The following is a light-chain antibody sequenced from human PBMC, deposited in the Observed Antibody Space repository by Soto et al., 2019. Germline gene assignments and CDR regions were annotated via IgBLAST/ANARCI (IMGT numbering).Light chain of an antibody. CDR1: SSDVGGYNY. CDR3: SSYTSSNTSYV. CDR2: EVT. V-gene: IGLV2-14*01. Sequence: QSALAQPASVSGSPGQSITISCTGTSSDVGGYNYVSWYQQYPGKAPKLMIYEVTNRPSGVSNRFSGSKSGNTASLTISGLQAEDEADYYCSSYTSSNTSYVFGTGTKVTVL. J-gene: IGLJ1*01.